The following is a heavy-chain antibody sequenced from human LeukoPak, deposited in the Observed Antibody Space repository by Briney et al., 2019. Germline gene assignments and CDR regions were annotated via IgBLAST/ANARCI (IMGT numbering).Heavy chain of an antibody. CDR1: GYTFTSYY. D-gene: IGHD2-15*01. J-gene: IGHJ2*01. V-gene: IGHV1-46*01. CDR3: ARSDHFEVAAKRDWYFDL. Sequence: ASVKVSCKASGYTFTSYYMHWVRQAPGQGLEWMGLINPTGGSTGYAQKFQGRVTMTRDMSTSTVYMELSSLRSEDTAVYYCARSDHFEVAAKRDWYFDLWGRGTLVTVSS. CDR2: INPTGGST.